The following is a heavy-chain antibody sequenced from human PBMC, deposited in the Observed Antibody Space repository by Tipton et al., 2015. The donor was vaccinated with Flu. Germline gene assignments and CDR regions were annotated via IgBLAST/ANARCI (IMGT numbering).Heavy chain of an antibody. CDR1: GYIFTNYG. CDR3: ARGTDPPDY. J-gene: IGHJ4*02. V-gene: IGHV1-18*01. Sequence: QMQLVQSGGEVKNPGASVKVSCTASGYIFTNYGITWVRQAPGQGLEWMGWVSSHNGNTNYAQNLQGRVTMTTDTSTSTVYMELRSLTSDDTAMYYCARGTDPPDYWGQGTLVTVSS. CDR2: VSSHNGNT.